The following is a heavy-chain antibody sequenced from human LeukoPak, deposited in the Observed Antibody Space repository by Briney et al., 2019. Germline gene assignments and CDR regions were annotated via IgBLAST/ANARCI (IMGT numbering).Heavy chain of an antibody. CDR1: GFTFSSYA. V-gene: IGHV3-23*01. J-gene: IGHJ4*02. CDR2: ISGSGGST. CDR3: AKDSSPRKTSPIYSSSVRRLYYFDY. Sequence: GGSLRLSCAASGFTFSSYAMSWVRQAPGKGLEWVSSISGSGGSTYYADSVKGRFTISRDNSKNTLYLQMNSLGAEDTAVYYCAKDSSPRKTSPIYSSSVRRLYYFDYWGQGTLVTVSS. D-gene: IGHD6-13*01.